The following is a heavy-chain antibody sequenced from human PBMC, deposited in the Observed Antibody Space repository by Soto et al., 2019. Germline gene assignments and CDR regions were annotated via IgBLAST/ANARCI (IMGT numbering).Heavy chain of an antibody. V-gene: IGHV3-23*01. D-gene: IGHD3-10*01. CDR3: AKELHPYYYGSGSYHPTLDY. Sequence: GGSLRLSCAASGFTFSSYAMSWVRQAPGKGLEWVSAISGSGGSTYYADSVKGRFTISRDNSKNTLYLQMNSLRAEDTAVYYCAKELHPYYYGSGSYHPTLDYWGQGTLVTVSS. J-gene: IGHJ4*02. CDR1: GFTFSSYA. CDR2: ISGSGGST.